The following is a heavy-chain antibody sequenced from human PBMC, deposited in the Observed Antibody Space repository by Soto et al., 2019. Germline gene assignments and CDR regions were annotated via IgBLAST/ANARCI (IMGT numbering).Heavy chain of an antibody. CDR1: GFTFSGSA. J-gene: IGHJ6*03. V-gene: IGHV3-73*01. CDR2: IRSKANSYAT. CDR3: TRHPDVVVPAAMPGGYYYYMDV. Sequence: GGSLRLSCAASGFTFSGSAMHWVRQASGKGLEWVGRIRSKANSYATAYAASVKGRFTISRDDSKNTAYLQMNSLKTEDTAVYYCTRHPDVVVPAAMPGGYYYYMDVWGKGTTVTVSS. D-gene: IGHD2-2*01.